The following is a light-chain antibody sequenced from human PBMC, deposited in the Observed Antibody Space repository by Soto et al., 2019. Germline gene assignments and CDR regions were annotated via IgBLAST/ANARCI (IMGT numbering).Light chain of an antibody. J-gene: IGLJ3*02. CDR1: SSDVGGYNY. CDR2: DVN. Sequence: QSALTQPRSVSGSPGQSVTISCTGTSSDVGGYNYVSWYQQYPGKAPKLMIYDVNKWPSGVADRFSGSKSGTTASLTISGLQAEDEADYCCCSYAGSYTGVFGGGTKVTVL. V-gene: IGLV2-11*01. CDR3: CSYAGSYTGV.